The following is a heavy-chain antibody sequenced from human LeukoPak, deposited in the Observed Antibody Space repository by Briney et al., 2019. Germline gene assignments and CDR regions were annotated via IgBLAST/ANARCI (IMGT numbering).Heavy chain of an antibody. J-gene: IGHJ3*01. CDR2: ISSRSSTI. V-gene: IGHV3-48*04. CDR1: GFIFNDYS. CDR3: TRETAFDF. Sequence: GGSLRLSCVGSGFIFNDYSMNWVRQAPGKGPEWISYISSRSSTIYYADFVKGRFTISRDNAKNSLYLQMSSLRVEDTAIYYCTRETAFDFWGQGTVVTVSS.